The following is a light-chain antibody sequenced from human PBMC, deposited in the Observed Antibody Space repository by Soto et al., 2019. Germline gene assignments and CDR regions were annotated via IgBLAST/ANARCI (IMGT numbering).Light chain of an antibody. Sequence: QSVLTQPASVSGSPGQSITIPCTGTSSDTGDYNYVSWYQQHPGKAPKLLIYEVYNRPSGVSNRFSGSKSGSTASLTISGLQTGDEADYYCSSYSTTTTLYVFGTGTKVTVL. CDR3: SSYSTTTTLYV. CDR2: EVY. V-gene: IGLV2-14*01. CDR1: SSDTGDYNY. J-gene: IGLJ1*01.